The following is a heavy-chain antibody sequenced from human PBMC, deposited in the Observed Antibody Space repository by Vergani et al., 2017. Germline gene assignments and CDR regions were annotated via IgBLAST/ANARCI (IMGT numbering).Heavy chain of an antibody. CDR1: GFTFDDYA. CDR3: AKVGPGGYYDSFVYFDY. V-gene: IGHV3-9*01. D-gene: IGHD5-12*01. Sequence: EVQLAESGGGLVQPGRSLRLSCAASGFTFDDYAMHWVRPAPGKGLEWVSGISWNSGSIGYADSVKGRFTISRDNAKNPRYLQMNSLRAEDTALYYCAKVGPGGYYDSFVYFDYWGQGTLVTVSS. CDR2: ISWNSGSI. J-gene: IGHJ4*02.